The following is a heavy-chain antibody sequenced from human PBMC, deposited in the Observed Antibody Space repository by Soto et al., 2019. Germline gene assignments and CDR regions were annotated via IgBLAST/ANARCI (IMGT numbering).Heavy chain of an antibody. CDR1: GYTFTSYT. V-gene: IGHV1-18*01. CDR2: INIYNGNT. Sequence: QVQLVQSGAEVKKPGASVKVSCKASGYTFTSYTISWVREAPGQGLEWMGWINIYNGNTNYLQKVQGRATMTADTSTSTAFMELRSLRSDDTAVYYCARDLDYYGLDVWGQGTTVIVSS. J-gene: IGHJ6*02. CDR3: ARDLDYYGLDV.